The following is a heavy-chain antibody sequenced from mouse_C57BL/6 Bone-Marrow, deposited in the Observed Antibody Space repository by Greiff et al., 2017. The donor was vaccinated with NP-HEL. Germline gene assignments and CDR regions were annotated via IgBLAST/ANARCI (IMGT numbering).Heavy chain of an antibody. Sequence: EVQVVESGGDLVKPGGSLKLSCAASGFTFSSYGMSWVRQTPDKRLEWVATISSGGSYTYYPDSVKGRFTISRDNAKNTLYLQMSSLKSEDTAMYYCARQGTDWGQGTTLTVSS. D-gene: IGHD2-14*01. J-gene: IGHJ2*01. CDR2: ISSGGSYT. V-gene: IGHV5-6*01. CDR3: ARQGTD. CDR1: GFTFSSYG.